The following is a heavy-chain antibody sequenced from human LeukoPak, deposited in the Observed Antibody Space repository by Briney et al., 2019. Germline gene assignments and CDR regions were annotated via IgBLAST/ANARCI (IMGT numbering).Heavy chain of an antibody. J-gene: IGHJ4*02. Sequence: PGRSLRLSCAASGFTFSSYGMHWVRQAPGKGLEWVAVIWYDGSNKYYADSVKGRFTISRDNAKNSLYLQMNSLRAEDTAVYYCARDFTAVAGTVDYWGQGTLVTVSS. CDR2: IWYDGSNK. V-gene: IGHV3-33*01. D-gene: IGHD6-19*01. CDR1: GFTFSSYG. CDR3: ARDFTAVAGTVDY.